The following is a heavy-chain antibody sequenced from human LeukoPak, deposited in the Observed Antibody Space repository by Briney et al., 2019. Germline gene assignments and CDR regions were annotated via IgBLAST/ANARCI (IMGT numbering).Heavy chain of an antibody. D-gene: IGHD3-10*01. V-gene: IGHV3-23*01. Sequence: GGSLRLSCAASGFTFSSYAMSWVRQAPGKGLEWVSAISGSGGSTYYADSVKGRFTISRDNSKNTLYLQMNSLRAEDMAVYYCAKGSWSGGRYYFDYWGQGTLVTVPS. CDR1: GFTFSSYA. J-gene: IGHJ4*02. CDR2: ISGSGGST. CDR3: AKGSWSGGRYYFDY.